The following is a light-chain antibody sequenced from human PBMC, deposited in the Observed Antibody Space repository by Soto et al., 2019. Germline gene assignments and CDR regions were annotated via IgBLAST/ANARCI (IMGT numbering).Light chain of an antibody. CDR2: ASS. J-gene: IGKJ2*01. Sequence: DMQMTQSPSSLSASVGDRVTITCRASQSIINCLNWYQQKPGRVPKLLIYASSTLQSGVPSRFSGSGSGTDFTLTISSLEAEDIATYYCQQSYSFPYTFGQGTKLEIK. V-gene: IGKV1-39*01. CDR1: QSIINC. CDR3: QQSYSFPYT.